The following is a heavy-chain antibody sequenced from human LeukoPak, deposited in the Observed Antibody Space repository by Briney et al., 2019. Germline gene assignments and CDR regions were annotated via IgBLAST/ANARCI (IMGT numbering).Heavy chain of an antibody. D-gene: IGHD2-15*01. J-gene: IGHJ4*02. Sequence: ASVKVSCKAPENIFNRYDINWVRQATGQRLEWMGWTNPNSGNTDYAHKFQGRVTMTRTPSTSTAYMELSSLRSEDTAVYYCAFRYCTGGSCPSPFDYWGQGTLITVSS. V-gene: IGHV1-8*01. CDR3: AFRYCTGGSCPSPFDY. CDR1: ENIFNRYD. CDR2: TNPNSGNT.